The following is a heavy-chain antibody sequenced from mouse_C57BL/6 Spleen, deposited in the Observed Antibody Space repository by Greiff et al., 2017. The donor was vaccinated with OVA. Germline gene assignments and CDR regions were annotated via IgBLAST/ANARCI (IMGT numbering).Heavy chain of an antibody. CDR2: INYDGSST. Sequence: DVQLVESEGGLVQPGSSMKLSCTASGFTFSDYYMAWVRQVPEKGLEWVANINYDGSSTYYLDSLKSRFILSRDNAKNILYLQMSSLKSEDTATYYCARGRNWADYWGQGTTLTVSS. D-gene: IGHD4-1*01. CDR1: GFTFSDYY. V-gene: IGHV5-16*01. CDR3: ARGRNWADY. J-gene: IGHJ2*01.